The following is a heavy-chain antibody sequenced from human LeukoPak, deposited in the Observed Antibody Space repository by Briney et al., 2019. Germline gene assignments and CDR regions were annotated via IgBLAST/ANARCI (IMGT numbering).Heavy chain of an antibody. CDR3: AREADSSSWYCAFDI. D-gene: IGHD6-13*01. CDR2: INPNSGGT. J-gene: IGHJ3*02. V-gene: IGHV1-2*02. Sequence: ASVRVSCKASGYTFTGYYMHWVRQAPGQGLEWMGWINPNSGGTKYAQKFQGRVTMTRDTSISTAYIELSRLRSDDTAVYYCAREADSSSWYCAFDIWGHGKLVTVSS. CDR1: GYTFTGYY.